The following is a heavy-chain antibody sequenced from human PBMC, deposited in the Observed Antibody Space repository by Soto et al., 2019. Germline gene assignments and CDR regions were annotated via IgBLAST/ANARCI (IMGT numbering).Heavy chain of an antibody. D-gene: IGHD6-13*01. Sequence: SETLSLTCTVSGGSISSYYWSWIRQPPGKGLEWIGHIYYSGSTNYNPSLKSRVTISVDTSKNQFSLTLSSVTAADTAVYYCARDSGIAAAGTAPYYYYYGMDVWGQGTTVTVSS. V-gene: IGHV4-59*01. CDR3: ARDSGIAAAGTAPYYYYYGMDV. J-gene: IGHJ6*02. CDR1: GGSISSYY. CDR2: IYYSGST.